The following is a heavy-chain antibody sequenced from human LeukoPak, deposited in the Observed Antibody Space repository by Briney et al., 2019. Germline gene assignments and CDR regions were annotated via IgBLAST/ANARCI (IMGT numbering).Heavy chain of an antibody. V-gene: IGHV3-30-3*01. J-gene: IGHJ4*02. CDR3: AKGISTRDSIAAAGIYY. CDR2: ISYDGSNK. CDR1: GFTFSSYA. Sequence: GRSLRLSCAASGFTFSSYAMHWVRQAPGKGLEWVAVISYDGSNKYYADSVKGRFTISRDNSKNTLYLQMNSLRAEDTAVYYCAKGISTRDSIAAAGIYYWGQGTLVTVSS. D-gene: IGHD6-13*01.